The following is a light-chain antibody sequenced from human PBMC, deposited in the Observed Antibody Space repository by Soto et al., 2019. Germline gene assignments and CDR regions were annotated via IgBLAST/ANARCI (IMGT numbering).Light chain of an antibody. J-gene: IGLJ1*01. V-gene: IGLV1-44*01. CDR3: VAWDDNLNCLYV. CDR2: NNN. Sequence: QSVLAQPPSASGTPGQRVSISCSGDSSNIGSYTVNWYQQVPGTAPKLLIYNNNQRPSGVPDRFSGSKSGTSASLAISGLQSEDDFYYYCVAWDDNLNCLYVFGTGTIVNVL. CDR1: SSNIGSYT.